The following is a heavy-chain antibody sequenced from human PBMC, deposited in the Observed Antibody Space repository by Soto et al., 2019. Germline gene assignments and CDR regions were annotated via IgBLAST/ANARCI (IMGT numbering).Heavy chain of an antibody. V-gene: IGHV4-31*03. CDR2: IYYSGST. J-gene: IGHJ3*02. CDR3: ARDGYERPHNAFDI. Sequence: SETLSLTCTVSGGSISSGGYYWSWIRQHPGKGLEWIGYIYYSGSTYYNPSLKSRVTISVDTSKNQFSLKLSSVTAADTAVYYCARDGYERPHNAFDIWGQGTMVTVSS. D-gene: IGHD5-12*01. CDR1: GGSISSGGYY.